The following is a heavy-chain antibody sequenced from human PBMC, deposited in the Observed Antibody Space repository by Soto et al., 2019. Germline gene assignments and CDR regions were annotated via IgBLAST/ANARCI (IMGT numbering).Heavy chain of an antibody. Sequence: ASVKVSCKASGYTFIGYYIHLVRQSPGQGLEWMGWINPNSGGTNYAQKFQGRVTMTRDTSISTAYMELSRLRSDDTAVYYCARDVSVSGDLGWFDSWGQGTLVTVSS. CDR2: INPNSGGT. D-gene: IGHD2-21*02. CDR1: GYTFIGYY. J-gene: IGHJ5*01. V-gene: IGHV1-2*02. CDR3: ARDVSVSGDLGWFDS.